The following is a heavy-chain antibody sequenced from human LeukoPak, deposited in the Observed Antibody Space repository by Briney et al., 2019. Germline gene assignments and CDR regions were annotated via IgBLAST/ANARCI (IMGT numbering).Heavy chain of an antibody. CDR2: ISSSSSYI. CDR1: GFTFNSYT. J-gene: IGHJ3*02. V-gene: IGHV3-21*01. CDR3: ARDGGYCSGGSCQRDAFDI. Sequence: GGSLRLSCAASGFTFNSYTMNWVRQAPGKGLEWVSSISSSSSYIYYADSVKGRFTISRDNAKNSLYLQMNSLRAEDTAVYYCARDGGYCSGGSCQRDAFDIWGQGTMVTVSS. D-gene: IGHD2-15*01.